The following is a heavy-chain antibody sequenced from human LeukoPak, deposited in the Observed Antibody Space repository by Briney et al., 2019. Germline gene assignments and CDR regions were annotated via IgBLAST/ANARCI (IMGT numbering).Heavy chain of an antibody. V-gene: IGHV2-5*02. Sequence: SGPTLVNPTPTLTLTCTFSGFSLSTSGVGVGWIRQPPGKALEWLSRIYWDDDKRYSPSLKTRLTIPKDPSKSQVVLTMTNMDPVDTATYSCALAGIAAAGNPPYFDYWGQGTLVTVSS. J-gene: IGHJ4*02. D-gene: IGHD6-13*01. CDR2: IYWDDDK. CDR3: ALAGIAAAGNPPYFDY. CDR1: GFSLSTSGVG.